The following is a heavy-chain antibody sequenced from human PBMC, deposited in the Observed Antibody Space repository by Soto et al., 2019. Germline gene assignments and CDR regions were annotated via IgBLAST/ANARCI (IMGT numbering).Heavy chain of an antibody. CDR3: AKDPVVTASYYYYGMDV. CDR2: ISYDGSNK. D-gene: IGHD2-21*02. Sequence: QVQLVESGGGVVQPGRSLRLSCAASGFTFSSYGMHWVRQAPGKGLEWVAVISYDGSNKYYADSVKGRFTISRDNSKNTLYLQMNSLRAEDTVVYYCAKDPVVTASYYYYGMDVWGQGTTVTVSS. V-gene: IGHV3-30*18. J-gene: IGHJ6*02. CDR1: GFTFSSYG.